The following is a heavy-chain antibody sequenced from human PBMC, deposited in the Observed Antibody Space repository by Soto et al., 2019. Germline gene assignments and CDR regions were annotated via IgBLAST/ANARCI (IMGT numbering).Heavy chain of an antibody. J-gene: IGHJ6*02. Sequence: GGSLRLSCAASGFTFSSYGMHWVRQAPGKGLEWVAVISYDGSNKYYADSVKGRFTISRDNSKNTLYLQMNSLRAEDTAVYYCAKAYSSSSPGYYGMDVWGQGTTVTVS. D-gene: IGHD6-6*01. V-gene: IGHV3-30*18. CDR1: GFTFSSYG. CDR3: AKAYSSSSPGYYGMDV. CDR2: ISYDGSNK.